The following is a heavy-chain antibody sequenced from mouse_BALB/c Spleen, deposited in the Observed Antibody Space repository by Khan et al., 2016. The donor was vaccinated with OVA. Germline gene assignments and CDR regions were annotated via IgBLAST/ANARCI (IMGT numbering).Heavy chain of an antibody. CDR3: ARSGFGTPFAY. D-gene: IGHD1-1*02. Sequence: QVQLKESGAELVKPGASVKISCKASGYTFTSYYMYWVKQRPGQGLEWIGGINPSDGGIIFNEKFKSKATLTVDKSSSTAYMELSSLTSEDSAVYYCARSGFGTPFAYWGQGTLVTVST. V-gene: IGHV1S81*02. CDR1: GYTFTSYY. CDR2: INPSDGGI. J-gene: IGHJ3*01.